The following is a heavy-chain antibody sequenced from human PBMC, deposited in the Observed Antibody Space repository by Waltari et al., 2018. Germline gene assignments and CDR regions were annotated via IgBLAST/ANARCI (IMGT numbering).Heavy chain of an antibody. J-gene: IGHJ3*02. CDR1: GGSFSGSY. V-gene: IGHV4-34*01. CDR3: ARQEIIVEVTGDGFDI. D-gene: IGHD2-21*02. Sequence: QVQLQQWGAGLLKPSETLSLTCAFYGGSFSGSYRSLTRRPPGKGLEWIGEISHSGTTNYNPSLKSRVTISLDTSKNQFSLKLSSVTAADTAVYYCARQEIIVEVTGDGFDIWGQGTMVTVSS. CDR2: ISHSGTT.